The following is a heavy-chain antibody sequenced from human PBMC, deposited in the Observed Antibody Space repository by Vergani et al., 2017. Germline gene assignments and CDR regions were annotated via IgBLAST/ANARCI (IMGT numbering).Heavy chain of an antibody. CDR3: ARGVSIAARRVTQLLDYYYYMDV. V-gene: IGHV1-69*01. J-gene: IGHJ6*03. CDR2: IIPIFGTA. CDR1: GGTFSSYA. D-gene: IGHD6-6*01. Sequence: QVQLVQSGAEVKKPGSSVKVSCKASGGTFSSYAISWVRQAPGQGLEWMGGIIPIFGTANYAQKFQGRVTITADESTSTAYMELSSLRSEETAVYYCARGVSIAARRVTQLLDYYYYMDVWGKGTTVTVSS.